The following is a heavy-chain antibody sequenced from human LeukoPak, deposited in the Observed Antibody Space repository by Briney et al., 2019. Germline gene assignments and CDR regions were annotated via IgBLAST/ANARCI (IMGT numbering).Heavy chain of an antibody. V-gene: IGHV3-23*01. CDR1: GFTFSSYA. CDR2: ISGSGGST. D-gene: IGHD1-1*01. CDR3: AKSLGPHWNAYYFDY. J-gene: IGHJ4*02. Sequence: GGSLRLSCAASGFTFSSYAMSWVRQAPGKGLEWVSAISGSGGSTYYADSVKGRFTISRDNSKNTLYLQMNSLRAEDTAVYYCAKSLGPHWNAYYFDYWGQGTLVTVSS.